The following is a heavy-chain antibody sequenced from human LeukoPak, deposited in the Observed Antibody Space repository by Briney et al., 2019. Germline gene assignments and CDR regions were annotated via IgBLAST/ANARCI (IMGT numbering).Heavy chain of an antibody. CDR1: GFTFSSYE. D-gene: IGHD3-22*01. CDR2: IGSSDSTT. Sequence: GGSLRLSCVASGFTFSSYEMNWVRQAPGKGLEWLSYIGSSDSTTHYADSVKGRFTISRDNAKNSLYLQMNSLRVEDTAVYYCARVSSPSYYYDSSGPVDYYMDVWGKGTTVTVSS. CDR3: ARVSSPSYYYDSSGPVDYYMDV. V-gene: IGHV3-48*03. J-gene: IGHJ6*03.